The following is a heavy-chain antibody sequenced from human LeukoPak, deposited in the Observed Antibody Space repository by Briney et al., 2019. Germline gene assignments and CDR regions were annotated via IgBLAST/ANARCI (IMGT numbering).Heavy chain of an antibody. CDR3: ARGRGLAAYSSSRGFMDV. CDR2: INHSGST. V-gene: IGHV4-34*01. J-gene: IGHJ6*03. D-gene: IGHD6-13*01. Sequence: SETLSLTCGVYGGSFSDYYWSWIRQPPGKGLEWIGEINHSGSTNYNPSLKSRVTISVDTSKNQFSLKLSSVTAADTAVYYCARGRGLAAYSSSRGFMDVWGKGTTVTVSS. CDR1: GGSFSDYY.